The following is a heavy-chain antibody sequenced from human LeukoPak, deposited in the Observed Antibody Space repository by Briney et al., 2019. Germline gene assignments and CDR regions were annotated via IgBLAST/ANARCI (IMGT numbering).Heavy chain of an antibody. CDR3: AKDRTNWQETNGNYYRRDGDY. V-gene: IGHV3-23*01. Sequence: GGSLRLSCAASGFSLSNYAMRWVRQAPGKGLERVSSISSKGDYTFYAGSVKGRFTISRDISRNTLYLQMNSLRAEDTAIYYSAKDRTNWQETNGNYYRRDGDYWGQGTLVTLPS. CDR1: GFSLSNYA. D-gene: IGHD3-22*01. CDR2: ISSKGDYT. J-gene: IGHJ4*02.